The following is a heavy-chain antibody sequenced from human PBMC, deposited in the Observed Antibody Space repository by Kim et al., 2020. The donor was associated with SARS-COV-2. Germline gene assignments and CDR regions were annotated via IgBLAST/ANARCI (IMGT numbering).Heavy chain of an antibody. CDR2: INAGNGNT. V-gene: IGHV1-3*01. J-gene: IGHJ6*02. D-gene: IGHD3-22*01. CDR3: ARARTYYYDSSGYPKNYYYYYGMDV. CDR1: GYTFTSYA. Sequence: ASVKVSCKASGYTFTSYAMHWVRQAPGQRLEWMGWINAGNGNTKYSQKFQGRVTITRDTSASTAYMELSSLRSEDTAVYYCARARTYYYDSSGYPKNYYYYYGMDVWGQGTTVTVSS.